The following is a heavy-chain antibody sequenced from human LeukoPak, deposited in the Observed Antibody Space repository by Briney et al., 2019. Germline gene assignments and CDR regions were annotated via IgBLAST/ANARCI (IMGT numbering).Heavy chain of an antibody. V-gene: IGHV5-51*01. CDR2: IYPGDSDA. Sequence: GASLQISYQGSGYAFTNFWIGWVRPMPGKRLESMGIIYPGDSDARYSPSFQGPVTISADKSISTATLQCSSLTASATAIYYCTRPSAPIYCRNGICSSVHFWGQGTLVTVSS. D-gene: IGHD2-8*01. CDR3: TRPSAPIYCRNGICSSVHF. J-gene: IGHJ1*01. CDR1: GYAFTNFW.